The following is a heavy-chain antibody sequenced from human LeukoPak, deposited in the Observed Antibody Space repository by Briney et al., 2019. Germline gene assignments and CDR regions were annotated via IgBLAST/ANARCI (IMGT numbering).Heavy chain of an antibody. CDR1: GFTFSSYW. V-gene: IGHV3-74*01. CDR3: ARIRAGGFDY. CDR2: INSDGSTI. J-gene: IGHJ4*02. D-gene: IGHD2-8*02. Sequence: PGGSLRLSCVASGFTFSSYWMHWVRQAPGKGLVWVSRINSDGSTITYADSVKGRFTISRDNAKNTLYLQMNSLRAEDTAVYHCARIRAGGFDYWGQGTLVTVHS.